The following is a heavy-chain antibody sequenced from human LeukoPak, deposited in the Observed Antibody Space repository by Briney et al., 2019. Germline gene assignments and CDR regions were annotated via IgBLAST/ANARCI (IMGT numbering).Heavy chain of an antibody. V-gene: IGHV3-74*01. J-gene: IGHJ4*02. Sequence: GGSLRLSCADSGFTFSSYWMHWVRQAPGKGLEWVSRINSDGSSTTYADSVKGRFTISRDSAKNTLYLQMNSLRAEDTAVYYCARISYGSRGYFDYWGQGTLVTVSS. D-gene: IGHD3-22*01. CDR1: GFTFSSYW. CDR3: ARISYGSRGYFDY. CDR2: INSDGSST.